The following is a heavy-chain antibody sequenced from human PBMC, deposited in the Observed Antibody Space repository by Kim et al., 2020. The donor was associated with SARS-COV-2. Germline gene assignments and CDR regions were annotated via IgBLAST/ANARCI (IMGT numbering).Heavy chain of an antibody. D-gene: IGHD6-19*01. CDR2: IYPGDSDT. CDR1: GYTFASYW. CDR3: ARGRVPGNSAGFDI. V-gene: IGHV5-51*01. J-gene: IGHJ3*02. Sequence: GESLKISCKGSGYTFASYWIGWVRQMPGKGLEWMGIIYPGDSDTRYSPSFEGQVTMSADKSINTAYLQWASLKASDTAIYYCARGRVPGNSAGFDIWGQGTMVTVSS.